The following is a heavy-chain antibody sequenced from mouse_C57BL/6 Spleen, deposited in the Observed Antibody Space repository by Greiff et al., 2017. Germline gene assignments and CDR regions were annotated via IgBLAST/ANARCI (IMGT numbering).Heavy chain of an antibody. D-gene: IGHD2-3*01. CDR3: TRDHDGYYPFAY. CDR2: ISSGGDYI. CDR1: GFTFSSYA. V-gene: IGHV5-9-1*02. J-gene: IGHJ3*01. Sequence: EVQRVESGEGLVKPGGSLKLSCAASGFTFSSYAMSWVRQTPEKRLEWVAYISSGGDYIYYADPVKGRFTSSRDNARNTLYLQMSSLKSEDTAMYYCTRDHDGYYPFAYWGQGTLVTVSA.